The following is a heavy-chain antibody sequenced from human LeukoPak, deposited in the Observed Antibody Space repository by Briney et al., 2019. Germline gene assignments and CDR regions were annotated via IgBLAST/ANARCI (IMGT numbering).Heavy chain of an antibody. CDR2: IYAGGTT. CDR1: GFTVSTNY. V-gene: IGHV3-53*01. CDR3: AKRGGYETMAAFDY. Sequence: GGSLRLSCAASGFTVSTNYMSWVRQAPGRGLEWVSVIYAGGTTYYADSVKGRFTISRDNSKNTLYLQMSSLRAEDSAVYYCAKRGGYETMAAFDYWGQGTLVTVSS. D-gene: IGHD3-10*01. J-gene: IGHJ4*02.